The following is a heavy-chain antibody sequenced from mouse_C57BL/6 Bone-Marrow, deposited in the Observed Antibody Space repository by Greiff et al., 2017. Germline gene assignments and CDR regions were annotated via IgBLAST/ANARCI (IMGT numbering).Heavy chain of an antibody. V-gene: IGHV1-53*01. Sequence: QVQLQQPGTELVKPGASVKLSCKASGYTFTSYWMHWVKQRPGQGLEWIGHFNPSNGGTKYNEKFKSKATLTVDKSSSTAYMQLRSLTSADSALSFYARAGDYDEDYWGQGTTLTVSS. J-gene: IGHJ2*01. D-gene: IGHD2-4*01. CDR1: GYTFTSYW. CDR2: FNPSNGGT. CDR3: ARAGDYDEDY.